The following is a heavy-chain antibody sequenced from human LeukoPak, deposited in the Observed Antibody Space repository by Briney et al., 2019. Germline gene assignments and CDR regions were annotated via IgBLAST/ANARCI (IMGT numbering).Heavy chain of an antibody. CDR2: ISTYNYNA. Sequence: ASVKVSCKTSGYTFTSYGVSWVRQAPGQRLEWMGWISTYNYNANYAQKFRGRVTLTKDTSTSTVYMELRSLRSDDTAIYYCARQVDTTMALPDYWGQGTLVTVSS. V-gene: IGHV1-18*01. CDR1: GYTFTSYG. CDR3: ARQVDTTMALPDY. D-gene: IGHD5-18*01. J-gene: IGHJ4*02.